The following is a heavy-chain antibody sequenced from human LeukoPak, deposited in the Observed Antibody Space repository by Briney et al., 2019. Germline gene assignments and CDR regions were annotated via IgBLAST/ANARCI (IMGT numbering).Heavy chain of an antibody. D-gene: IGHD4-17*01. V-gene: IGHV3-48*03. Sequence: AGGSLRLSCAASGFTFSSYEMNWVRQAPGKGLEWVSYISSSGSTIYYADSVKGRFTISRDNAKNSLYLQMNSLRAEDMALYYCAKGYGDYVDDAFDIWGQGTMVTVSS. J-gene: IGHJ3*02. CDR3: AKGYGDYVDDAFDI. CDR2: ISSSGSTI. CDR1: GFTFSSYE.